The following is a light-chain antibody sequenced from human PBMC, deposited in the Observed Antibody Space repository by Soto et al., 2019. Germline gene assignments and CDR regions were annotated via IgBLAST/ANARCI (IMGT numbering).Light chain of an antibody. CDR3: LVGTHGVT. CDR2: KVS. CDR1: QSLVYSDGNTY. Sequence: DVVMTQSPLSLPVTLGQPASISCRSSQSLVYSDGNTYLNWFQQRPGQSPRRLIYKVSNWDSGVPDRFSGGGSGTDFTLRISRVEAEDVGVYYCLVGTHGVTFGQGTRLEIK. V-gene: IGKV2D-30*01. J-gene: IGKJ5*01.